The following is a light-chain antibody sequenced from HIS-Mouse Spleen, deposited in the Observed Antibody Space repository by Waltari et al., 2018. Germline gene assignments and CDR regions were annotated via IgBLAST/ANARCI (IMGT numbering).Light chain of an antibody. J-gene: IGKJ4*01. CDR1: QGISSY. V-gene: IGKV1-9*01. CDR3: QQLNSYPQET. CDR2: AAS. Sequence: IQLTQSPSFLSASVGDRVTITCRDSQGISSYLAWYQQKPGKAPKLLIYAASTLQSGVPSRFSGSGSGTEFTLTISSLQPEDFATYYCQQLNSYPQETFGGGTKVEIK.